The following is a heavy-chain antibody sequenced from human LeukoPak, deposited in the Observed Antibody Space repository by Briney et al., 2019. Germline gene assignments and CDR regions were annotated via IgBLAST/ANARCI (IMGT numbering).Heavy chain of an antibody. CDR2: IIPIFGTT. Sequence: LVKVSCKASGGTFSTHGISWVRQAPGQGLEWMGRIIPIFGTTNYAQNFQGRVTITADKSTSTVHMDLSSLRSEDTAVYYCAGGFGVDYYYYMDVWDEGTTVIVSS. J-gene: IGHJ6*03. CDR1: GGTFSTHG. CDR3: AGGFGVDYYYYMDV. D-gene: IGHD3-3*01. V-gene: IGHV1-69*06.